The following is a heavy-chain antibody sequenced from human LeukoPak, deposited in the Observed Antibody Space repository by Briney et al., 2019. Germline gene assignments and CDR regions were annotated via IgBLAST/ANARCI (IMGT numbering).Heavy chain of an antibody. V-gene: IGHV3-48*01. Sequence: LPGGSLRLSCAASGFTFSSYSMNWVRQAPGKGLEWVSYISSSSSTIYYADSVKGRFTISRDNAKNSLYLQMNSLRAEDTAVYYCARDAYYYDSSGYYLPAGADYWGQGTLVTVSS. J-gene: IGHJ4*02. D-gene: IGHD3-22*01. CDR2: ISSSSSTI. CDR3: ARDAYYYDSSGYYLPAGADY. CDR1: GFTFSSYS.